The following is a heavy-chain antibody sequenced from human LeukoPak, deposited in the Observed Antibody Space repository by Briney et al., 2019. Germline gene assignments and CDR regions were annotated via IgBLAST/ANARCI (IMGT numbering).Heavy chain of an antibody. Sequence: ASVKVSCTASGGTFSSHAISWVRQAPGQGLEWMGGIIPIFGTANYAQKFQGRVTITADESTSTAYMELSSLRSEDTAVYYCARPDIVVVPAAMYGMDVWGQGTTVTVSS. CDR2: IIPIFGTA. CDR1: GGTFSSHA. J-gene: IGHJ6*02. D-gene: IGHD2-2*01. CDR3: ARPDIVVVPAAMYGMDV. V-gene: IGHV1-69*13.